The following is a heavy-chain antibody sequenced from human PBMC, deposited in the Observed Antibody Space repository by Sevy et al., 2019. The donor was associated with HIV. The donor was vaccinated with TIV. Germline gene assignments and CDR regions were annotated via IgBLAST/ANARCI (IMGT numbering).Heavy chain of an antibody. J-gene: IGHJ3*02. V-gene: IGHV4-38-2*01. Sequence: SETLSLTCAVSGYSISSGYYWGWIRQPPGKGLEWIGSLYQSGSTYYNPSVKSRVTISVDTAKKQFSLKLSSVTAADTAVYYCARQESSDDAFDIWGQGTMVTVSS. CDR3: ARQESSDDAFDI. CDR1: GYSISSGYY. CDR2: LYQSGST. D-gene: IGHD6-6*01.